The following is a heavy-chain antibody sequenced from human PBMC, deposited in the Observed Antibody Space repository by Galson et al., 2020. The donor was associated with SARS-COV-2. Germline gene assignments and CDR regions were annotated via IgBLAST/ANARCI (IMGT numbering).Heavy chain of an antibody. CDR2: INHSGST. CDR3: ARAGYGDYEGWFDP. CDR1: GGSFSGYY. V-gene: IGHV4-34*01. Sequence: ETSETLSLTCAVYGGSFSGYYWSWIRQPPGKGLEWIGEINHSGSTNYNPSLKSRVTISVDTSKNQFSLKLSYVTAADTAVYYCARAGYGDYEGWFDPWGQGTLVTVSS. D-gene: IGHD4-17*01. J-gene: IGHJ5*02.